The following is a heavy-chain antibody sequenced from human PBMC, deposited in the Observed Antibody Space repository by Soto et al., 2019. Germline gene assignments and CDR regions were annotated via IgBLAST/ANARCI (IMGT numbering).Heavy chain of an antibody. CDR3: AKDRGCGGDCYPYYYYGMDV. D-gene: IGHD2-21*02. Sequence: GGSLRLSCAASGFTFSSYGMHWVRQAPGKXLEWVAVISYDGSNKYYADSVKGRFTISRDNSKNTLYLQMNSLRAEDTAVYYCAKDRGCGGDCYPYYYYGMDVWGQGTTVTVSS. CDR1: GFTFSSYG. V-gene: IGHV3-30*18. J-gene: IGHJ6*02. CDR2: ISYDGSNK.